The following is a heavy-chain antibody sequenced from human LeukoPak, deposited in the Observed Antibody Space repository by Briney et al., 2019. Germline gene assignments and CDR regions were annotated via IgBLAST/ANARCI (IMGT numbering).Heavy chain of an antibody. CDR3: ARGSGTRSDNYFDY. Sequence: VKPSETLSLTCTVSGGSISSYYWSWIRQPAGKGLEWIGRIYTSGSTNYNPSLKSRVTMSVDTSKNQFSLKLSSVTAADTAVYYCARGSGTRSDNYFDYWGQGTPVTVSS. CDR1: GGSISSYY. J-gene: IGHJ4*02. CDR2: IYTSGST. D-gene: IGHD1-1*01. V-gene: IGHV4-4*07.